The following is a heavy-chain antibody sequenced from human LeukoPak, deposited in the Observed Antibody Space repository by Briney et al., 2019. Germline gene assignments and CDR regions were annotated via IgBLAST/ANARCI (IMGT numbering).Heavy chain of an antibody. J-gene: IGHJ2*01. CDR2: IYSGGST. CDR1: GFTVSSNH. Sequence: HSGGSLRLSCAVSGFTVSSNHMSWVRQAPGKGLEWVSVIYSGGSTYCADSVKGRFTISRDNSKNTLYLQMNSLRAEDTAVYYCARDASAPKWYFDLWGRGTLVTVSS. CDR3: ARDASAPKWYFDL. V-gene: IGHV3-53*01.